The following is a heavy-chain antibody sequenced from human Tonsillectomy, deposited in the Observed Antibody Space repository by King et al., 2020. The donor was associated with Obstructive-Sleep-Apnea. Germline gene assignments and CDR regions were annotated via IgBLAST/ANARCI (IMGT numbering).Heavy chain of an antibody. CDR3: AREGDYVWGSYRAYYFDY. V-gene: IGHV1-46*01. J-gene: IGHJ4*02. D-gene: IGHD3-16*02. CDR1: GYTFTSYY. CDR2: INPSGGST. Sequence: QAQLVQSGAEVKKPGASVKVSCKASGYTFTSYYMHWVRQAPGQGLEWMGIINPSGGSTSYAQKFQGRVTMTRDTSTSTVYMELGSLTSEDTAVYSCAREGDYVWGSYRAYYFDYWGQGTLVTVSS.